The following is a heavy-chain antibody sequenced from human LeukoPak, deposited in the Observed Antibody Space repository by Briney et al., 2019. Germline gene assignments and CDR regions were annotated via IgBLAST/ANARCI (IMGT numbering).Heavy chain of an antibody. CDR3: ARGDYGSGGYYYYYYMDV. CDR2: INPSGGST. V-gene: IGHV1-46*01. Sequence: ASVKVSCKASGYTFTSYYMHWVRQALGQGLEWMGIINPSGGSTSYAQKFQGRVTMTRDMSTSTVYMELSSLRSEDTAVYYCARGDYGSGGYYYYYYMDVWGKGTAVTVSS. D-gene: IGHD3-10*01. J-gene: IGHJ6*03. CDR1: GYTFTSYY.